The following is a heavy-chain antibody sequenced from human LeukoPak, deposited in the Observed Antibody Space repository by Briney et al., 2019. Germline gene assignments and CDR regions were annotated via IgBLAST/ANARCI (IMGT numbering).Heavy chain of an antibody. V-gene: IGHV3-23*01. Sequence: GGSLRLSCEVSGFAFSNYAMSWVRQAPGKGLEWVSAIGGSGAGTYYADSVKGRFTISRDNSKNTLYLQMNSLRAEDTAVYYCAKTYCSSTSCYTEGYYYYYYMDVWGKGTTVTVSS. CDR2: IGGSGAGT. D-gene: IGHD2-2*02. CDR1: GFAFSNYA. J-gene: IGHJ6*03. CDR3: AKTYCSSTSCYTEGYYYYYYMDV.